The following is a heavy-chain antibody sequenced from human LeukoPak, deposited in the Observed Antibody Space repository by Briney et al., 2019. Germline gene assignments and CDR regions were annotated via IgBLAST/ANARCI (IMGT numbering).Heavy chain of an antibody. V-gene: IGHV3-7*01. CDR2: INQDGSVK. Sequence: GGSLRLSCAGSGFTFSTFWMTWVRQAPGKGLEWVANINQDGSVKSYVDSVKGRFTISRDNAKNSLYLQMNSLRGEDTALYYCAGGSGWLVHSWGQGTLVTVSS. D-gene: IGHD6-19*01. CDR1: GFTFSTFW. J-gene: IGHJ4*02. CDR3: AGGSGWLVHS.